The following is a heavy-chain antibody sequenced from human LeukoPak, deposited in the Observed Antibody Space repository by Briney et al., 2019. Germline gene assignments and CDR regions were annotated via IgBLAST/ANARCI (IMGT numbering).Heavy chain of an antibody. CDR3: ARPRGYSYGYGGPFDY. Sequence: GASVKVSCKASGYTFTGYYMHWVRQAPGQGLEWMGGIIPIFGTANYAQKFQGRVTITADESTSTAYMELSSLRSEDTAVYYCARPRGYSYGYGGPFDYWGQGTLVTVSS. V-gene: IGHV1-69*13. J-gene: IGHJ4*02. D-gene: IGHD5-18*01. CDR1: GYTFTGYY. CDR2: IIPIFGTA.